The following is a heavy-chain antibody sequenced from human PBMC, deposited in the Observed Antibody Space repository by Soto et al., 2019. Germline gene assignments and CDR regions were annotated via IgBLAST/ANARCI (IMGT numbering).Heavy chain of an antibody. CDR2: MNPNSGNT. CDR3: ARGSSYYDFWSGYYPIPYYYYGMDV. Sequence: ASVKVSCKASGYTFTSYAINWVRQATGQGLEWMGWMNPNSGNTGYAQKFQGRVTMTRNTSISTAYMELSSLRSEDTAVYYCARGSSYYDFWSGYYPIPYYYYGMDVWGQGTTVTVSS. J-gene: IGHJ6*02. CDR1: GYTFTSYA. D-gene: IGHD3-3*01. V-gene: IGHV1-8*01.